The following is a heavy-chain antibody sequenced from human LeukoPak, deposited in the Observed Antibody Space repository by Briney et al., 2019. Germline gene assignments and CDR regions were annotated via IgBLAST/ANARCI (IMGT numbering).Heavy chain of an antibody. CDR2: IILIFGTA. D-gene: IGHD3-10*01. Sequence: SSVKVSCQASGGTFSCCALNWLRPAPGQGLEWVEGIILIFGTANYAHKLQGRVTITANESTRPAYMELSSLRSEDTAVYYCARASGSGTLRHYWGQGTLVTVSS. CDR3: ARASGSGTLRHY. J-gene: IGHJ4*02. CDR1: GGTFSCCA. V-gene: IGHV1-69*13.